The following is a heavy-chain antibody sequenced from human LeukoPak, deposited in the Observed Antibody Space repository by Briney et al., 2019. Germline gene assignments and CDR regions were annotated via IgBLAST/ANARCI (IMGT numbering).Heavy chain of an antibody. V-gene: IGHV1-69*13. CDR2: IIPIFNTI. Sequence: SVTVSCKASGGTLSTYSISWVRQAPGQGLEWMGGIIPIFNTIKYAQRFQGRVTLTADESTNTAYMELSSLRSEDTAVYYCARGLSRWSTPTSSYYYRMDVWGQGTTVAVSS. CDR3: ARGLSRWSTPTSSYYYRMDV. CDR1: GGTLSTYS. D-gene: IGHD4-23*01. J-gene: IGHJ6*02.